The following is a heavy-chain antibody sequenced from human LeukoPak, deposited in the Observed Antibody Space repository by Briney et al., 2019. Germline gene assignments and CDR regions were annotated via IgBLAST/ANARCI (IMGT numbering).Heavy chain of an antibody. J-gene: IGHJ5*02. V-gene: IGHV1-18*01. CDR1: GYTFTSYG. CDR3: ARYYYDSSVLNWFDP. Sequence: ASVKVSCKASGYTFTSYGISWVRQAPGQGLEWMGWISAYNGNTNYAQKLQGRVTTTTDTSTSTAYMELRSLRSDDTAVYYCARYYYDSSVLNWFDPWGQGTLVTVSS. CDR2: ISAYNGNT. D-gene: IGHD3-22*01.